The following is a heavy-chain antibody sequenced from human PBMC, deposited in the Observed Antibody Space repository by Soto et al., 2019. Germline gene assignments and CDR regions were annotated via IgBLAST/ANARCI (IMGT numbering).Heavy chain of an antibody. V-gene: IGHV4-30-2*06. CDR1: GASISYGGFS. J-gene: IGHJ4*02. CDR3: VRGGGYDPFDY. Sequence: SETLSLTFAVSGASISYGGFSGSWIRQSPWKGLELIGYISHLDDTYFDPSFKSRLTMAIYSSRNQLSLNLSSVTAADRAVYYCVRGGGYDPFDYWGQGVLVTVSS. CDR2: ISHLDDT. D-gene: IGHD5-18*01.